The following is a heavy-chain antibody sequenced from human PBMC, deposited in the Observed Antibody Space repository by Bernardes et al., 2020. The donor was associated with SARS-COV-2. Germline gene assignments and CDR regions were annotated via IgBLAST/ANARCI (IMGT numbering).Heavy chain of an antibody. CDR2: IHNSGDS. V-gene: IGHV4-4*09. CDR3: AGNVGWYAHDL. D-gene: IGHD6-19*01. J-gene: IGHJ5*02. Sequence: SETLSLTCTVSGGSISSRYWSWIRQPPGTGLEWIGYIHNSGDSSYNPSLKSRVTISLDTSKNQFSLRLSTVTAADTAVYFCAGNVGWYAHDLWGQGALVIVSS. CDR1: GGSISSRY.